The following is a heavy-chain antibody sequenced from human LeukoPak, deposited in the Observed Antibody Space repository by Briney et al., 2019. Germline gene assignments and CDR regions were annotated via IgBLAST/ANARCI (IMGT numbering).Heavy chain of an antibody. CDR2: IYYSGST. Sequence: PSETLSLTCTVSGGSISSYYWSWIRQPPGKGLEWIGYIYYSGSTNYNPSLKSRVTISVDTSKNQFSLKLSSVTAADTAVYYCARHNPAEIGITAGMDVWGQGTTVTVSS. CDR3: ARHNPAEIGITAGMDV. J-gene: IGHJ6*02. CDR1: GGSISSYY. D-gene: IGHD1-14*01. V-gene: IGHV4-59*08.